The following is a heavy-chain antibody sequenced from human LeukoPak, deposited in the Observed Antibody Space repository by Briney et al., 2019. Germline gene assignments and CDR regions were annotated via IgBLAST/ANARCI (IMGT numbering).Heavy chain of an antibody. CDR3: AKEDFYDRNFDH. Sequence: GGSLRLSCAASGFTFSDYWMGWVRQAPGKGLEWVSYISSSGNSISYADSVKGRFTISRDNAKNSLYLQMNSLRAEDTAVFFCAKEDFYDRNFDHWGQGTLVTVSS. CDR2: ISSSGNSI. CDR1: GFTFSDYW. D-gene: IGHD3-22*01. V-gene: IGHV3-11*04. J-gene: IGHJ4*02.